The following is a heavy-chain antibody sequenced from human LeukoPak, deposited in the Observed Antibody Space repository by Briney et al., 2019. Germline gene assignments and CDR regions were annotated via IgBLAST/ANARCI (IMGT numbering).Heavy chain of an antibody. CDR1: GFTFSTYG. Sequence: GRSLTLSCAASGFTFSTYGMEWVRQAPGKGLEWVALIWYDGTNKYYIDSVKGRFTISRDNSKNTLYLQMNSLRAKDTAVYYCAKAGGNSGYDNYYYMDVWGKGTTVTVSS. CDR3: AKAGGNSGYDNYYYMDV. J-gene: IGHJ6*03. D-gene: IGHD5-12*01. V-gene: IGHV3-33*06. CDR2: IWYDGTNK.